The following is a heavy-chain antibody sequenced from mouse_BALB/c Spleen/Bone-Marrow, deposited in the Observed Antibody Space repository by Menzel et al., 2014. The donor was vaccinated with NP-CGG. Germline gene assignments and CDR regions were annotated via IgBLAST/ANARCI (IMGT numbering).Heavy chain of an antibody. CDR1: GYTFTYYM. V-gene: IGHV1-4*01. CDR2: INPNSDYT. Sequence: VQLQQSGAELARPGASVKMSCKASGYTFTYYMMYWVKQRPGQGLEWIGHINPNSDYTNYNQKFKDKATLTADKSSSTAYMQLSSLTSEDSAVYYCAREVYGSWFAYWGQGTLVTVSA. CDR3: AREVYGSWFAY. J-gene: IGHJ3*01. D-gene: IGHD2-2*01.